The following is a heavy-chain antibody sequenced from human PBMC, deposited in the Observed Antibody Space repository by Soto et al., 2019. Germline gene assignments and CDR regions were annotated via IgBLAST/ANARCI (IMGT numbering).Heavy chain of an antibody. V-gene: IGHV3-9*01. CDR3: ARRSSSRDYYYGMDV. CDR1: GFSFDDYA. J-gene: IGHJ6*02. CDR2: ISWNSGSI. D-gene: IGHD6-6*01. Sequence: SLRICCAPSGFSFDDYAMPWVRQAPGKGLEWVSGISWNSGSIGYADSVKGRFTISRDNAKNSLYLQMNSLRAEDTALYYCARRSSSRDYYYGMDVWGQGTTVTVSS.